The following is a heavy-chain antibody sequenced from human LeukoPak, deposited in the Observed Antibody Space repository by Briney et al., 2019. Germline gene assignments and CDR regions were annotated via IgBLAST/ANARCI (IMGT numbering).Heavy chain of an antibody. CDR3: ARDLRPVLWFGELSRWFDP. CDR2: INTNTGNP. D-gene: IGHD3-10*01. V-gene: IGHV7-4-1*02. Sequence: ASVKVSCKASGYTFTSYAMNWVRQALGQGLEWMGWINTNTGNPTYAQGFTGRFVFSLDTSVSTAYLQISSLKAEDTAVYYCARDLRPVLWFGELSRWFDPWGQGTLVTVSS. CDR1: GYTFTSYA. J-gene: IGHJ5*02.